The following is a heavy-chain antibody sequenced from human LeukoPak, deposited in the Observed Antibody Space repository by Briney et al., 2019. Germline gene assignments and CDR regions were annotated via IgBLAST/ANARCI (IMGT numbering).Heavy chain of an antibody. CDR3: TRAQTTVTGDY. Sequence: GVLRLSCTASGFTFGDYAMSWFRQAPGKGLEWVGFIRSKAYGGTTEYAASVKGRFTISRDDSKGIAYLQMNSLKTEDTAVYYCTRAQTTVTGDYWGQGTLVTVSS. CDR1: GFTFGDYA. V-gene: IGHV3-49*03. CDR2: IRSKAYGGTT. J-gene: IGHJ4*02. D-gene: IGHD4-17*01.